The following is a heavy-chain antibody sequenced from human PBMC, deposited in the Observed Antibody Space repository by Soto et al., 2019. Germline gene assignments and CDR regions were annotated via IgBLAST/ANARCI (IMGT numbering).Heavy chain of an antibody. Sequence: GGSLRLSCAASGFTFSSYAMHWVRQAPGKGLEWVAVISYDGSNKYYADSVKGRFTISRDNSKNTLYLQMNSLRAEDTAVYYCARAPRVATINGVGRPPGYWGQGTLVTVSS. J-gene: IGHJ4*02. CDR2: ISYDGSNK. V-gene: IGHV3-30-3*01. D-gene: IGHD5-12*01. CDR1: GFTFSSYA. CDR3: ARAPRVATINGVGRPPGY.